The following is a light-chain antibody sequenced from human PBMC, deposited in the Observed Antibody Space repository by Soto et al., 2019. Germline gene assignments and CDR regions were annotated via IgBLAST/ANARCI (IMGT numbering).Light chain of an antibody. V-gene: IGLV2-11*01. J-gene: IGLJ1*01. CDR1: SSDVGGYNY. CDR2: DVS. CDR3: CSYAGSYIYV. Sequence: QSALTQPRSVSRSPGQSVTISCTGTSSDVGGYNYVSWYQQYPGKAPKLMIYDVSKRPSGVPDRFSGSKSGNTASLTISGLQAEDEADYYCCSYAGSYIYVCGTGTKLTVL.